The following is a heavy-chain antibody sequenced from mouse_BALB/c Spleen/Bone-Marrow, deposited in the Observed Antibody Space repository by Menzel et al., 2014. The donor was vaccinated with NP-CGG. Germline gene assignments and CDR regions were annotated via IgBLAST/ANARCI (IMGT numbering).Heavy chain of an antibody. D-gene: IGHD2-10*02. CDR3: ARRYGHYWYFDV. Sequence: VQLQESGAELVMPGASVKMSCKASGYTFTDYWMHWVKQRPGQGLEWIGAIDTSDSYTTYNQNFKDKATLTVEESSSTAYMQFSSLTSEDSAVYYCARRYGHYWYFDVWGAGTTVTVSS. CDR2: IDTSDSYT. CDR1: GYTFTDYW. V-gene: IGHV1-69*01. J-gene: IGHJ1*01.